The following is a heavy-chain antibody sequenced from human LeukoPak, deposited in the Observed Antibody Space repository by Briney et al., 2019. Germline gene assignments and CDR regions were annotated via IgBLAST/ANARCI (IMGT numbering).Heavy chain of an antibody. D-gene: IGHD6-6*01. CDR1: GYTFTGYY. Sequence: ASVKVSCKASGYTFTGYYMHWVRQAPGQGLEWMGIINPSGGSTSYAQKFQGRVTMTRDTSTSTVYMELSSLRSEDTAVYYCARRAREKEDYYGMDVWGQGTTVTVSS. J-gene: IGHJ6*02. CDR3: ARRAREKEDYYGMDV. V-gene: IGHV1-46*01. CDR2: INPSGGST.